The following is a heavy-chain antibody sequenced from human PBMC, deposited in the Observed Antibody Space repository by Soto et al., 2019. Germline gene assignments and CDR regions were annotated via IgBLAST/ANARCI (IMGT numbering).Heavy chain of an antibody. CDR3: ARSVGATLVWAFDI. Sequence: ASVKVSCKASGYTFTSYDINWVRQATGQGLEWMGWMNPNSGNTGYAQKFQGRVTMTRNTSISTAYMELSSLRSEDTAVYYCARSVGATLVWAFDIWGQGTMVTVSS. CDR2: MNPNSGNT. D-gene: IGHD1-26*01. V-gene: IGHV1-8*01. CDR1: GYTFTSYD. J-gene: IGHJ3*02.